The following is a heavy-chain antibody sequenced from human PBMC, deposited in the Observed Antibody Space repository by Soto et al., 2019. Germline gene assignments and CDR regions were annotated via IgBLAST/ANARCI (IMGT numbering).Heavy chain of an antibody. D-gene: IGHD2-2*01. CDR3: AKMRSPPGRDCIRISCSYYYYYGMDV. CDR1: GGTFSDHA. J-gene: IGHJ6*02. CDR2: IIPIYGTT. V-gene: IGHV1-69*12. Sequence: QVQLVQSGAEAKKPGSAVKVSCKASGGTFSDHAISWVRQAPGQGLEWMGGIIPIYGTTNYAKRFEDRITITADESTGTAYMDLSSLRSEDTALYYCAKMRSPPGRDCIRISCSYYYYYGMDVWGQGTTVTVSS.